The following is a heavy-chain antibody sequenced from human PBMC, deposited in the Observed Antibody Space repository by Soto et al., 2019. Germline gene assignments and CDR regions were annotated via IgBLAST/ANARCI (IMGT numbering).Heavy chain of an antibody. Sequence: GWSLGLCCASSGLTFINYAMSWIRQAPGKGLEWLSSISANGRNAYYADSVKGRFTISRDRSKNTLYLQLDSLRVEDTAIYFCAKDLSSLGWLALGPPFGSWGQGTLVTVSS. V-gene: IGHV3-23*01. J-gene: IGHJ4*02. CDR1: GLTFINYA. CDR3: AKDLSSLGWLALGPPFGS. CDR2: ISANGRNA. D-gene: IGHD3-22*01.